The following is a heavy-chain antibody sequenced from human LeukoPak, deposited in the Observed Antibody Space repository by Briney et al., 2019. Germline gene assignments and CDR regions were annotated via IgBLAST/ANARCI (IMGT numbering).Heavy chain of an antibody. CDR1: GFTFSSYG. J-gene: IGHJ6*02. D-gene: IGHD3-3*01. CDR3: AKEVKNSITIFGVVIISNYYYGMDV. CDR2: ISYDGSNK. V-gene: IGHV3-30*18. Sequence: GRSLRLSCAASGFTFSSYGMHWVRQAPGKGLEWVAVISYDGSNKYYADSVKGRFTISRDNSKNTLYLQMNSLRAEDTAVYYCAKEVKNSITIFGVVIISNYYYGMDVWDQGTTVTVSS.